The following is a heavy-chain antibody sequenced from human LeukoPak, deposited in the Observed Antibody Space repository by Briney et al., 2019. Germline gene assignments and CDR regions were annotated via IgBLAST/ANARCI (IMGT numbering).Heavy chain of an antibody. CDR3: ARDFPYSSGWNDY. V-gene: IGHV3-23*01. CDR2: IPRNGGST. J-gene: IGHJ4*02. CDR1: GFTFSSYA. Sequence: HSGGSLRLSCAASGFTFSSYAMSWVRQAPGKGLEWVSSIPRNGGSTYYADSVKGRFTISRDNAKNSLYLQMNSLRAEDTAVYYCARDFPYSSGWNDYWGQGTLVTVSS. D-gene: IGHD6-19*01.